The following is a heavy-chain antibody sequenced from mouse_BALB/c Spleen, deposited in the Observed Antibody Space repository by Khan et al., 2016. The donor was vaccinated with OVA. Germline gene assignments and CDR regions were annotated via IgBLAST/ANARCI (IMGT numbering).Heavy chain of an antibody. V-gene: IGHV1-7*01. CDR3: TRDRIDY. CDR2: INPTSGYT. CDR1: GYTFTTYW. Sequence: QVQLKQSGAELAKPGASVKMSCKASGYTFTTYWMHWVKQSPGQGLEWIGYINPTSGYTDYNEKFKDRATLSADKSSSTAYMQLSSLTSEDSAVYYCTRDRIDYWGQGTTLTVSS. J-gene: IGHJ2*01.